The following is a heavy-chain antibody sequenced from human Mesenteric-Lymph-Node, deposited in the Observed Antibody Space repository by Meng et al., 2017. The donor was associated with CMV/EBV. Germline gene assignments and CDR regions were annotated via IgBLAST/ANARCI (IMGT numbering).Heavy chain of an antibody. J-gene: IGHJ3*02. D-gene: IGHD1-26*01. V-gene: IGHV2-26*01. CDR3: ARIQGVGATKTDAFDI. Sequence: SGPTLVKPTQTLTLTCTFSGFSLSTSGVGVGWIRQPPGKALEWLAHIFSNDEKSYSTSLKSRLTISKETSKSQVVLTMTNMDPVDTATYYCARIQGVGATKTDAFDIWGQGTMVTVS. CDR1: GFSLSTSGVG. CDR2: IFSNDEK.